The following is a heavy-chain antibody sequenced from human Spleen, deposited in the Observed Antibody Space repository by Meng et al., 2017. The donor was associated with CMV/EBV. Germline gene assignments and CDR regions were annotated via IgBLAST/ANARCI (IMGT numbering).Heavy chain of an antibody. V-gene: IGHV3-53*03. D-gene: IGHD6-19*01. CDR3: ARGGSGWAP. CDR2: IYSGGNT. CDR1: GFTVTNNY. J-gene: IGHJ5*02. Sequence: GGSLRLSCTASGFTVTNNYMSWVRQPPGKGLEFVSVIYSGGNTYYADSVKGRFAISRDTANNTLYLHMNSLRAEDTAVYYCARGGSGWAPWGQGTLVTVSS.